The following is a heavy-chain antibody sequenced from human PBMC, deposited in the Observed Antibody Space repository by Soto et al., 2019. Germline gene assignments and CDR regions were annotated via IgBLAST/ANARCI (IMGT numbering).Heavy chain of an antibody. CDR1: GYTFTSYA. Sequence: ASVKVSCKASGYTFTSYAMHWVRQAPGQRLEWMGWINAGNGNTKYSQKFQGGVTITRDTSASTAYMELSSLRSEDTAVYYCARDKGYCSGGSCYSYYYGMDVWGQGTTVTVSS. CDR2: INAGNGNT. CDR3: ARDKGYCSGGSCYSYYYGMDV. V-gene: IGHV1-3*01. D-gene: IGHD2-15*01. J-gene: IGHJ6*02.